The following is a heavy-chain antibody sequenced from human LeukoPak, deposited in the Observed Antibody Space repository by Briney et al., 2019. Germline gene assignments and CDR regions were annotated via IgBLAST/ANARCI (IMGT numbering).Heavy chain of an antibody. CDR3: ARVPRGVVVN. D-gene: IGHD3-22*01. V-gene: IGHV3-30-3*01. J-gene: IGHJ4*02. CDR1: GFTFSSYA. Sequence: PGGSLRLSCAASGFTFSSYAMSWVRQAPGKGLEWVAVISYDGSNKYYADSVKGRFTISRDNSKNTLYLQMNSLRAEDTAVYYCARVPRGVVVNWGQGTLVTVSS. CDR2: ISYDGSNK.